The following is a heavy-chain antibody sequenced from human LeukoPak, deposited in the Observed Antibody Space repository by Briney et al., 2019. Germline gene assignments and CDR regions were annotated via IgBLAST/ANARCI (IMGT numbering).Heavy chain of an antibody. J-gene: IGHJ4*02. V-gene: IGHV4-4*07. CDR1: GGSISSYY. CDR2: IYTSGST. Sequence: SETLSLTCTVSGGSISSYYWSWIRHPAGKGLEWVGRIYTSGSTNYNPSLKSRVTMSVEASKNQFSLKLSSLTAPDTAVYYCERDQAGAIHYWGQGTLVTVSS. D-gene: IGHD1-26*01. CDR3: ERDQAGAIHY.